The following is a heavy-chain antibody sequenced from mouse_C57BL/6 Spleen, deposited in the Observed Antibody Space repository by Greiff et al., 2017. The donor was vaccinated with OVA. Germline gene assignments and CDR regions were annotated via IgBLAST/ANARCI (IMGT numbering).Heavy chain of an antibody. CDR2: IRPSDSDT. J-gene: IGHJ4*01. D-gene: IGHD2-4*01. Sequence: QVQLQQPGAELVKPGASVKVSCKASGYTFTSYWMHWVKQRPGQGLEWIGRIRPSDSDTNYNQKFKGKATLTVDKSSSTAYMQLSSLTSEDSAVYYCAIYYYDYEYAMDYWGQGTSVTVSS. CDR3: AIYYYDYEYAMDY. V-gene: IGHV1-74*01. CDR1: GYTFTSYW.